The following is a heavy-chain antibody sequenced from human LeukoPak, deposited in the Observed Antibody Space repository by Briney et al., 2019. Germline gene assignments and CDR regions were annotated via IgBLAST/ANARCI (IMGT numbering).Heavy chain of an antibody. Sequence: GGSLRLSCAAYGFTFSSYAMSWVRQAPGKGLEWVSASGSGGSTYYADSVKGRFTISRDNSKNTLYLQMNSLRAEDTAVYYCAKSLGSVVVTANDYWGQGTLVTVSS. V-gene: IGHV3-23*01. CDR3: AKSLGSVVVTANDY. D-gene: IGHD2-21*02. J-gene: IGHJ4*02. CDR2: SGSGGST. CDR1: GFTFSSYA.